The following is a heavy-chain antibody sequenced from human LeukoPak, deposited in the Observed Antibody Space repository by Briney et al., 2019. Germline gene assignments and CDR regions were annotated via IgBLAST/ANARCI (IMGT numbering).Heavy chain of an antibody. Sequence: SETLTPSCAVYGGSFSGYYWNWIRQPPGKGLEWIGEINHSGSTNYNPSLKSRVTISVDTSNNEFSLNLNSVTAADTAVYYCARRPQYYYGSGSYPNAFDIWGQGTMVTVSS. D-gene: IGHD3-10*01. V-gene: IGHV4-34*01. J-gene: IGHJ3*02. CDR2: INHSGST. CDR1: GGSFSGYY. CDR3: ARRPQYYYGSGSYPNAFDI.